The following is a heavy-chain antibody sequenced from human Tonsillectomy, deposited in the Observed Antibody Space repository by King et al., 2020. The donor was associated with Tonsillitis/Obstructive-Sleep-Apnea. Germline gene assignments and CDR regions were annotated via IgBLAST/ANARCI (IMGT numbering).Heavy chain of an antibody. Sequence: VQLVESGAEVKKPGSSVKVSCKASGGTFSTYAIRWVRQAPGQGLEWMGGIIPIFGTANYAQKFQVRVTITADESTSTAHMELSSLRSEDTAVYYCAGGRGHSYGHWFYFDYWGQGTLVTVSS. CDR1: GGTFSTYA. J-gene: IGHJ4*02. CDR3: AGGRGHSYGHWFYFDY. CDR2: IIPIFGTA. D-gene: IGHD5-18*01. V-gene: IGHV1-69*01.